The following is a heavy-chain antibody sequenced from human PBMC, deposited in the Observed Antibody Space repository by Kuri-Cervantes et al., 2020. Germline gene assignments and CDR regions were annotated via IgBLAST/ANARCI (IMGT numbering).Heavy chain of an antibody. D-gene: IGHD2-2*01. V-gene: IGHV1-8*01. CDR3: VRDLGYCSSTSCWWFDP. CDR1: GYTFTSYD. Sequence: ASVKVSCKASGYTFTSYDINWVRQATGQGLEWMGWMNPNSGNTGYAQKFQGRVTITADESTSTAYMELSSLRSEDTAVYYCVRDLGYCSSTSCWWFDPWGQGTLVTVSS. J-gene: IGHJ5*02. CDR2: MNPNSGNT.